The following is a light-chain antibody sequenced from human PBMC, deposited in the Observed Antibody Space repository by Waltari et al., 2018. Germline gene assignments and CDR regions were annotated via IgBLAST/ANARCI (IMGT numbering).Light chain of an antibody. CDR1: SSNIGAGYD. V-gene: IGLV1-40*01. Sequence: QSELTQPPSVSGALGQTVTISCTGSSSNIGAGYDVPWYQQFPGTAPKLLIYTNNDRPSGVPDRFSGSKSCASASLAITGLQAEDEAVYYCQSFDNTLSGRVFGGGTELTVL. CDR2: TNN. J-gene: IGLJ3*02. CDR3: QSFDNTLSGRV.